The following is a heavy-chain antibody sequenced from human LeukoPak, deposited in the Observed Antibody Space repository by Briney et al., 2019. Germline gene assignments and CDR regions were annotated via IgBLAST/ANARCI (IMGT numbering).Heavy chain of an antibody. D-gene: IGHD3-9*01. CDR3: AKDPRRYFDWLLSADVDY. CDR1: GFTFSSYW. V-gene: IGHV3-7*01. Sequence: GGSLRLSCAASGFTFSSYWMSWVRQAPGKGLEWVANIKQDGSEKYYVDSVKGRFTISRDNSKNTLYLQMNSLRAEDTAVYYCAKDPRRYFDWLLSADVDYWGQGTLVTVSS. CDR2: IKQDGSEK. J-gene: IGHJ4*02.